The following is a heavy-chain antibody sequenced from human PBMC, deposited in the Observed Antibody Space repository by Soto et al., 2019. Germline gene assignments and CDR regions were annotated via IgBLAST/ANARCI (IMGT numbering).Heavy chain of an antibody. CDR3: ARCGLPDADPYYFSGMGV. J-gene: IGHJ6*02. CDR1: GYTFTNYG. V-gene: IGHV1-18*04. D-gene: IGHD2-2*01. CDR2: ISAYNGNT. Sequence: QVQLVQSGAEVKKPGASVKVSCKASGYTFTNYGISWVRQAPGQGLEWMGWISAYNGNTNYAQKFQDRGIMATDRSTRTGYMELRSLRSDDTAVYYCARCGLPDADPYYFSGMGVCVGGTTGTVSS.